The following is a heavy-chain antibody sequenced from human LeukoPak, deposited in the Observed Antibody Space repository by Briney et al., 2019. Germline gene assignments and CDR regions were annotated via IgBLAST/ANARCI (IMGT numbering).Heavy chain of an antibody. CDR3: ARGYYGSGYNWFDP. J-gene: IGHJ5*02. D-gene: IGHD3-10*01. CDR2: ISSSSSYI. Sequence: GGSLRLSCAASGFTFSSYSMNWVRQAPGKGLEWVSSISSSSSYIYYADSVKGRFTTSRDNAKNSLYLQMNSLRAEDTAVYYCARGYYGSGYNWFDPWGQGTLVTVSS. V-gene: IGHV3-21*01. CDR1: GFTFSSYS.